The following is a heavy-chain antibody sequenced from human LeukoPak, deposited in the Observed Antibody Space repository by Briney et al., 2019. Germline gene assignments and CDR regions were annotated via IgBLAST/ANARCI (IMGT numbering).Heavy chain of an antibody. V-gene: IGHV3-48*01. CDR3: ARVEDDYGDY. J-gene: IGHJ4*02. Sequence: GGSLRLSCAASGFTFSSYSMNWVRQAPGKGLEWVSYISSSSSTIYYADSVKGRFTISRDNAKNSLYLQMNSLRAEDTAVYYCARVEDDYGDYWSQGTLVTVSS. D-gene: IGHD2-15*01. CDR2: ISSSSSTI. CDR1: GFTFSSYS.